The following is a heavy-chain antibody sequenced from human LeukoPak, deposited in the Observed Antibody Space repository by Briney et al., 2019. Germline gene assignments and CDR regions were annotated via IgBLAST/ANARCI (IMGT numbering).Heavy chain of an antibody. CDR2: ISGYNGNT. CDR1: GYTFTNYG. D-gene: IGHD5-12*01. J-gene: IGHJ4*02. V-gene: IGHV1-18*01. Sequence: ASVKVSCKASGYTFTNYGISWVRQAPGQGLEWMGWISGYNGNTNYAQKSQGRVTMTTDTSTNAAHMELRSLRSDDTAVYYCARDCGYQGLFDYWGQGTLVTVSS. CDR3: ARDCGYQGLFDY.